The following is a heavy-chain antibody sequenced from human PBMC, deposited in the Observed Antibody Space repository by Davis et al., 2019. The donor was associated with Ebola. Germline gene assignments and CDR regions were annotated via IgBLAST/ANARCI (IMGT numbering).Heavy chain of an antibody. CDR3: ARDGGMVAATGWFDP. D-gene: IGHD2-15*01. CDR1: GYTFTGYY. CDR2: INPNSGGT. Sequence: ASVKVSCKASGYTFTGYYMHWVRQAPGQGLEWMGWINPNSGGTNYAQKLQSRVTMTTDTSTSTAYMELRSLRSDDTAVYYCARDGGMVAATGWFDPWGQGTLVTVSS. J-gene: IGHJ5*02. V-gene: IGHV1-2*02.